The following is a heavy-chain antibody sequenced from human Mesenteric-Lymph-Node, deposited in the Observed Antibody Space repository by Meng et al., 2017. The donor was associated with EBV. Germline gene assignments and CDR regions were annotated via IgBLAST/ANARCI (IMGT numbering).Heavy chain of an antibody. J-gene: IGHJ4*02. CDR2: INHSGST. D-gene: IGHD6-19*01. CDR3: ARAGSSGWSDLDY. CDR1: GESFGGYY. Sequence: QVQLQQWGAGLLKPSETLSLTCGVYGESFGGYYWNWIRSPPGKGLEWIGEINHSGSTNYNPSLKSRVTISIDTSKNQFSVKLTSVTAADTAVYYCARAGSSGWSDLDYWGQGTLVTVSS. V-gene: IGHV4-34*01.